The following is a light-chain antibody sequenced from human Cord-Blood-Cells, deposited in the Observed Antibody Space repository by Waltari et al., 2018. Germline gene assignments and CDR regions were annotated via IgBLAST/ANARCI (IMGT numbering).Light chain of an antibody. CDR2: WSS. Sequence: DSVMTQSPDSLAVSLGESATINCKSRQSVVYNSNNKNYLAWYQQKPGQPPKLLIYWSSTRESGVPLPFSGSGSVTDFSLTISTLQADDVAVYYCQQYYSTPYTFGHGTKLEIK. J-gene: IGKJ2*01. CDR1: QSVVYNSNNKNY. V-gene: IGKV4-1*01. CDR3: QQYYSTPYT.